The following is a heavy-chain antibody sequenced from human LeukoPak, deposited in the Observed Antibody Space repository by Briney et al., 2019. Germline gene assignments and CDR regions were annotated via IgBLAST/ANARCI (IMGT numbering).Heavy chain of an antibody. CDR2: ISWNSGSI. V-gene: IGHV3-9*03. CDR3: AKGSYYYFWSPFDY. D-gene: IGHD3-3*01. Sequence: GRSLRLSCAASGFTFDDYAMHWVRQAPGKGLEWVSGISWNSGSIGYADSVKGRFTISRDNAKNSLYLQMNSLRAEDMALYYCAKGSYYYFWSPFDYWGQGTLVTVSS. J-gene: IGHJ4*02. CDR1: GFTFDDYA.